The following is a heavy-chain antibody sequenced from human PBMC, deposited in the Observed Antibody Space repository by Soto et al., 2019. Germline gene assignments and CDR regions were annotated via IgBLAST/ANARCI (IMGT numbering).Heavy chain of an antibody. J-gene: IGHJ4*02. CDR2: IIPIFGTA. D-gene: IGHD6-6*01. Sequence: ASVKVSCKASGGTFSSYAISWVRQAPGQGLEWMGGIIPIFGTANYAQKFQGRVTITADESTSTAYMELSSLRSEDTAVYYCARTFSSSSRFDYWGQGTLVTVSS. CDR1: GGTFSSYA. CDR3: ARTFSSSSRFDY. V-gene: IGHV1-69*13.